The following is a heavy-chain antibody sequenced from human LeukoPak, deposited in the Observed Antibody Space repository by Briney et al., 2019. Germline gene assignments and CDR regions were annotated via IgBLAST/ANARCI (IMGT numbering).Heavy chain of an antibody. CDR2: INSDGSST. Sequence: GGSLRLSCAASGFTFSSYWMHWVRQAPGKGLVWVSRINSDGSSTSYADSVKGRFTISRDNAKNTLYLQMNSLRAEDTAVYYCARSGQAQYYDILTGYYSVNWFDPWGQGTLVTVSS. J-gene: IGHJ5*02. D-gene: IGHD3-9*01. CDR1: GFTFSSYW. V-gene: IGHV3-74*01. CDR3: ARSGQAQYYDILTGYYSVNWFDP.